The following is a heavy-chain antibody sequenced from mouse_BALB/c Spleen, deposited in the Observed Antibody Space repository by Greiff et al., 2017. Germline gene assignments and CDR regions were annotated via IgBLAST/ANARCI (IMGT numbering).Heavy chain of an antibody. CDR2: IYPGNVNT. CDR3: ARYGNYCDY. D-gene: IGHD1-1*01. J-gene: IGHJ2*01. Sequence: VQLQQSGPELVKPGASVRISCKASGYTFTSYYIHWVKQRPGQGLEWIGWIYPGNVNTKYNEKFKGKATLTADKSSSTAYMQLSSLTSEDSAVYFCARYGNYCDYWGQGTTLTVSS. V-gene: IGHV1S56*01. CDR1: GYTFTSYY.